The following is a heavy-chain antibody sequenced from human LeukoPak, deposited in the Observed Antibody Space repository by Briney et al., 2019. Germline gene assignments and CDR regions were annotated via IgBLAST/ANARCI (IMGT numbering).Heavy chain of an antibody. J-gene: IGHJ4*02. CDR1: GGSISSYY. CDR2: IYYSGGT. V-gene: IGHV4-59*08. D-gene: IGHD1-26*01. Sequence: SETLSLTCTVSGGSISSYYWSWIRQPPGKGLEWIGYIYYSGGTNYNPSLKSRVTISVDTSKNQFSLKLSSVTAADTAVYYCARRERGRRGSYPYYFDYWGQGTLVTVSS. CDR3: ARRERGRRGSYPYYFDY.